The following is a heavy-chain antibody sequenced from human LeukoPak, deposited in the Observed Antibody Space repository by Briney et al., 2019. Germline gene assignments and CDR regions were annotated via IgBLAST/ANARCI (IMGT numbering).Heavy chain of an antibody. CDR3: ARGRRDGYDGDY. D-gene: IGHD5-24*01. V-gene: IGHV3-53*01. CDR2: INSGGST. J-gene: IGHJ4*02. CDR1: GFTVSSNY. Sequence: GGFLRLSCAASGFTVSSNYMSWVRQAPGKGLEWVSVINSGGSTYYADSVKGRFTISRDNSKNTLYLQMNSLRAEDTAVYYCARGRRDGYDGDYWGQGTLVTVSS.